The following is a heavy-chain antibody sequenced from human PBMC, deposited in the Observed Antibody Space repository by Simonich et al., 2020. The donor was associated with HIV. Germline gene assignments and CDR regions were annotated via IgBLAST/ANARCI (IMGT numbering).Heavy chain of an antibody. D-gene: IGHD3-22*01. CDR3: ARQPYYYDSSGYYDYYYYMDV. Sequence: VQLVESGGGLVQPGRYLRLSCTASGFTFGDYAMSWFRQAPGKGLEWVAIIWYDGSNTSYADSVEGRFTISRDNSKNTLYRQMNSLRAEDTAVYLCARQPYYYDSSGYYDYYYYMDVWGKGTTVTVSS. CDR2: IWYDGSNT. V-gene: IGHV3-33*01. J-gene: IGHJ6*03. CDR1: GFTFGDYA.